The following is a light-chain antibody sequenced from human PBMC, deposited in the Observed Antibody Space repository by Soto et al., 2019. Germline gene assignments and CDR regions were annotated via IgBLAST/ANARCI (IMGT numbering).Light chain of an antibody. Sequence: QSALTQPASVSGSAGRSITISCTGASSDVGGYNYVSWYQQHPGKAPKLMIYEVSNRPSGVSNRFSGSKSGNTASLTISGLQAEDEAAYYCSSYTSSSTLHWVFGGGTKLTV. CDR3: SSYTSSSTLHWV. CDR2: EVS. J-gene: IGLJ3*02. CDR1: SSDVGGYNY. V-gene: IGLV2-14*01.